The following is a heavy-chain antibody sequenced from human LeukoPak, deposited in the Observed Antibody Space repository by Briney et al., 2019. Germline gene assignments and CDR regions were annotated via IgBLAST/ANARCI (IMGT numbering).Heavy chain of an antibody. Sequence: ASVKVSCKASGYTFTSYYTHWVRQAPGQGLEWMGIINPSGGSTSYAQKFQGRVTMTRDTSTSTVYMELSSLRSEDTAVYYCARGGIVGATFFAFDIWGQGTMVTVSS. CDR2: INPSGGST. CDR3: ARGGIVGATFFAFDI. CDR1: GYTFTSYY. J-gene: IGHJ3*02. D-gene: IGHD1-26*01. V-gene: IGHV1-46*03.